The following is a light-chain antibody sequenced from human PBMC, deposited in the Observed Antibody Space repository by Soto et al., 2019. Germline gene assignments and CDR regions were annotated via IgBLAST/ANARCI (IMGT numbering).Light chain of an antibody. Sequence: EIVLTQSPDTLSLSPGERATLSCRASQSVGSYLAWYQQKPGQTPRLLIYDASNRATGIAARFSGSGSGTDFALTISTLEPEDFAVYYCHQRYNWPFTFGPGTKVDIK. CDR3: HQRYNWPFT. CDR1: QSVGSY. J-gene: IGKJ3*01. V-gene: IGKV3-11*01. CDR2: DAS.